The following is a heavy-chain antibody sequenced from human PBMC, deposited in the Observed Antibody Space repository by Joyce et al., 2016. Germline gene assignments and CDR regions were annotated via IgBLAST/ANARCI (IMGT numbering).Heavy chain of an antibody. CDR2: IWYDGSNK. Sequence: QVQLVESGGGVVQPGRSLRLSCAASGFTFRSYGMHWVRKAPGKGLEWVAVIWYDGSNKYYADSIKGRFTISRDNYKNTLYLQMDSLRAEDTAVYYCARGVLEWFGAFDIWGQGTMVTVSS. J-gene: IGHJ3*02. D-gene: IGHD3-3*01. V-gene: IGHV3-33*01. CDR3: ARGVLEWFGAFDI. CDR1: GFTFRSYG.